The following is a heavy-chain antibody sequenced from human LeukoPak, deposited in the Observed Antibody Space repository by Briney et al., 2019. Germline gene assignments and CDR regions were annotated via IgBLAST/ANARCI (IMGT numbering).Heavy chain of an antibody. CDR1: GFTFSSYS. CDR3: ARDSRGSGSYYNVRYFDY. Sequence: GGSLRLSRAASGFTFSSYSMNWVRQAPGKGLEWVSYISSSSSTIYYADSVKGRFTISRDNAKNSLYLQMNSLRAEDTAVYYCARDSRGSGSYYNVRYFDYWGQGTLVTVSS. CDR2: ISSSSSTI. V-gene: IGHV3-48*01. J-gene: IGHJ4*02. D-gene: IGHD3-10*01.